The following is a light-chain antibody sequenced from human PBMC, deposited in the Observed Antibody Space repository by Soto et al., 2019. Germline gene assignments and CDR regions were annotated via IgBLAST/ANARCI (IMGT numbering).Light chain of an antibody. CDR3: LQLYTYTYT. J-gene: IGKJ2*01. Sequence: DIQMNQSPSTLSASVGDRLTITCRGSQSISSWLDWYQRTPGEAPKLLIYSASSLQSGVPSMFPCRGAGTACTRRISSLQHEDVETASCLQLYTYTYTFSQGTKVDIK. CDR1: QSISSW. V-gene: IGKV1-5*01. CDR2: SAS.